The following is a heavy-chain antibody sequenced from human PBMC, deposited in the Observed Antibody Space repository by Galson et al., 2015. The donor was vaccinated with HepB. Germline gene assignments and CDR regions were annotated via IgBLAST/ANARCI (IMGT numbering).Heavy chain of an antibody. CDR1: RYTFTKYL. CDR3: ARDPNHYDSSGYSRTYDAFNI. D-gene: IGHD3-22*01. V-gene: IGHV1-18*04. J-gene: IGHJ3*02. CDR2: ISAYNGNT. Sequence: SVKVSCKASRYTFTKYLTQWVRQGPGQGPEWMGWISAYNGNTNYAQKLQGRVTMTTDTSTSTAYMELRSLRSDDTAVYYCARDPNHYDSSGYSRTYDAFNIWGQGTMVTVSS.